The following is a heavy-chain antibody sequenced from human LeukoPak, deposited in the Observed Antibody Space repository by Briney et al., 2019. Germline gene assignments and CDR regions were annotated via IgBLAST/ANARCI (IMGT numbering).Heavy chain of an antibody. CDR3: AKDLDEPRDHTENFDY. CDR2: ASGSGSRT. Sequence: GGSLRLSCAASGFTFSSYGMHWVRQAPGKGLEWVSAASGSGSRTYYADSVKGRFTISRDNSKNTLYLQMNSLRAEDTAVYYCAKDLDEPRDHTENFDYWGQGTLVTVSS. V-gene: IGHV3-23*01. D-gene: IGHD1-14*01. J-gene: IGHJ4*02. CDR1: GFTFSSYG.